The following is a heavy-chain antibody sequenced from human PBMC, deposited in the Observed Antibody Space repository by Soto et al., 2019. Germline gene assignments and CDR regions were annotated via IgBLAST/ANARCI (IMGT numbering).Heavy chain of an antibody. CDR3: ARFGRSVDWNYGTYYFDY. D-gene: IGHD1-7*01. CDR1: GGSISSGGYY. Sequence: PSETLSLTCTVSGGSISSGGYYWSWIRQHPGKGLEWIGYIYYSGSTYYNPSLKSRVTISVDTSKNQFSLKLSSVTAADTAVYYCARFGRSVDWNYGTYYFDYWGQGTLVTVSS. J-gene: IGHJ4*02. V-gene: IGHV4-31*03. CDR2: IYYSGST.